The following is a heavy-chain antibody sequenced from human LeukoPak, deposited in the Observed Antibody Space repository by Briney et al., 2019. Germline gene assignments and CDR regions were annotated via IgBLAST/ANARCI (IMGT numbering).Heavy chain of an antibody. CDR3: ARHIAAGFDI. D-gene: IGHD6-13*01. Sequence: SETLSLTCTVSGGSLSTYYWTWIRQPPGKGLEWIGYIYYSGSTNYNPSLKSRVTISVDTSKNQFSLKLSSVTAADTAVYYCARHIAAGFDIWGQGTMVTVSS. J-gene: IGHJ3*02. V-gene: IGHV4-59*12. CDR1: GGSLSTYY. CDR2: IYYSGST.